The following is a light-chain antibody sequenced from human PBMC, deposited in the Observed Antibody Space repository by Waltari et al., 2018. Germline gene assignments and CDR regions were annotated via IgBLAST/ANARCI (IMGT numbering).Light chain of an antibody. CDR3: QQYFTTPS. CDR1: QSLLYRSSNRNY. CDR2: WAS. V-gene: IGKV4-1*01. Sequence: DIVMTQSRDSLAVSLGERATINCKSSQSLLYRSSNRNYLAWYQQRPGQSPKLLIYWASTRESVLPDRFSGSGSRTDFPLTISSLQAVDVAIYDGQQYFTTPSFGQGTRLEIK. J-gene: IGKJ5*01.